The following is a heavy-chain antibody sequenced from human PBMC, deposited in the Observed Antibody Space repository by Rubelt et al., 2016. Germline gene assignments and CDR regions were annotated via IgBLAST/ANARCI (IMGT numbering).Heavy chain of an antibody. Sequence: EVQLVESGGGLVQPGGSLRLSCAASGFTFSSYSMNWVRQAPGKGLEWVSYISSSSSTIYYADSVKGRFTISRDNAKNTLYLKMNSRRAEDTAVYYCARPKYCSGGSCNSALDNWGQGTLVTVSS. J-gene: IGHJ4*02. CDR1: GFTFSSYS. CDR2: ISSSSSTI. V-gene: IGHV3-48*01. CDR3: ARPKYCSGGSCNSALDN. D-gene: IGHD2-15*01.